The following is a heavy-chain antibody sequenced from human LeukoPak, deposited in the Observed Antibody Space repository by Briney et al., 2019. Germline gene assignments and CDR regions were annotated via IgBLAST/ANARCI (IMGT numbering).Heavy chain of an antibody. CDR1: GGSMTAHH. V-gene: IGHV4-59*08. J-gene: IGHJ5*02. CDR2: VFDSGRT. CDR3: ARHSEYSSSSGWFDP. D-gene: IGHD6-6*01. Sequence: SETLSLTCTVSGGSMTAHHWNWIRQTPGKGLEWIGYVFDSGRTKENPSLKSRVTLSADTSKNQFSLKLSSVTAADTAVYYCARHSEYSSSSGWFDPWGQGTLVTVSS.